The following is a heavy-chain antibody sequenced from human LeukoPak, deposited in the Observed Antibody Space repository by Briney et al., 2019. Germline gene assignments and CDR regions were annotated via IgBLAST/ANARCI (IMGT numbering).Heavy chain of an antibody. J-gene: IGHJ5*02. CDR2: ITGDGDKT. CDR1: GFTFDEYA. CDR3: VVDGP. V-gene: IGHV3-43*02. Sequence: GGSLRLSCVGSGFTFDEYAIHWVRQAPGKGLEWVCLITGDGDKTSYADSARGRFTISRDNSKNSVYLQMNSLRNEDTAFYYCVVDGPWGQGTLVTVSS.